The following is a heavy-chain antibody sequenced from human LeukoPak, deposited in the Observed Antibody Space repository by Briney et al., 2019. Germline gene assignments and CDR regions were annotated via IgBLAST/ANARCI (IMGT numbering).Heavy chain of an antibody. CDR2: ISGSGGST. D-gene: IGHD2-2*01. Sequence: GGSLRLSCAASGFTFSSYAMSWVRQAPGKGLEWVSAISGSGGSTYYADSVKGRFTISRDNSKNTLYLQMNSLRAEDTAVYYCARARYCSSTSCTTWAFAIWGQGTMVTVSS. V-gene: IGHV3-23*01. J-gene: IGHJ3*02. CDR1: GFTFSSYA. CDR3: ARARYCSSTSCTTWAFAI.